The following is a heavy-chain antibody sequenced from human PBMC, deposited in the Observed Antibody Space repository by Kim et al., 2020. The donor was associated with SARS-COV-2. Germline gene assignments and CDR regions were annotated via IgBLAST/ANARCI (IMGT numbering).Heavy chain of an antibody. CDR3: ARTYYYDSSAYFYHYFDY. J-gene: IGHJ4*02. V-gene: IGHV3-48*03. D-gene: IGHD3-22*01. CDR1: GFTLSTYE. CDR2: ISSDGGTI. Sequence: GGSLRLSCAASGFTLSTYEMNWVRQAPGNGLQWVAYISSDGGTIYYADSVKGRFTLSRDNAKNSVYLHLSSLRAEDTAAYYCARTYYYDSSAYFYHYFDYWGQGTLVTVSS.